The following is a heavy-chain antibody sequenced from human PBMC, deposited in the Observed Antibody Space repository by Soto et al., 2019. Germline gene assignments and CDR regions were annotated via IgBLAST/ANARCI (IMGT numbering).Heavy chain of an antibody. Sequence: ASVKVSCKASGYTFTNYYMHWVRQAPGQGLEWMGLINPSGGSTTYNQKFQGRVTMTRDTSTRTVYMELSSLRSEDTAVYYCARESQNFFDSGGIGGFDYWGQGTLVTVSS. CDR2: INPSGGST. V-gene: IGHV1-46*01. J-gene: IGHJ4*02. CDR1: GYTFTNYY. CDR3: ARESQNFFDSGGIGGFDY. D-gene: IGHD3-22*01.